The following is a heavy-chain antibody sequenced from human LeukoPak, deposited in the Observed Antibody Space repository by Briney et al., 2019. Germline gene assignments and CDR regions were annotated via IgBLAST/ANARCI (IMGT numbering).Heavy chain of an antibody. V-gene: IGHV1-2*02. CDR1: GYTFTGYY. Sequence: ASVKVSCKASGYTFTGYYMHWVRQAPGQGLEWMGWINPNSGGKNYAQKFQGRVTMTRDTSISTAYMELSRLRSDDTAVYYCATTTFYYYYGMDVWGQGTTVTVSS. J-gene: IGHJ6*02. CDR3: ATTTFYYYYGMDV. CDR2: INPNSGGK. D-gene: IGHD2-2*01.